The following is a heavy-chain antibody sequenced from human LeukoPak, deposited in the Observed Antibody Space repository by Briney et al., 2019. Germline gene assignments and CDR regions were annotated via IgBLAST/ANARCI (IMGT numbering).Heavy chain of an antibody. D-gene: IGHD5-18*01. CDR3: ARGSSGIPLDV. CDR2: INHSGST. CDR1: GGSFSLYY. Sequence: PSETLSLTCAVYGGSFSLYYWSWIRQPPGKGLEWIGEINHSGSTNYDPSLKRPVPISVDTSKNQSFLELNPLTAADKAVDFCARGSSGIPLDVWGKGTTVTISS. J-gene: IGHJ6*04. V-gene: IGHV4-34*01.